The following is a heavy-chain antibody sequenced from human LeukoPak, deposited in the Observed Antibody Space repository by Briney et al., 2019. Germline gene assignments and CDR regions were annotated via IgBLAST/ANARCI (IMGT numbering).Heavy chain of an antibody. D-gene: IGHD3-10*01. V-gene: IGHV1-18*04. Sequence: ASVKVSCEASGYTFTSYGISWVRQDPGQGLEWMGWINTNNGNTNYAQKLQGRVTMTTDTSTSTAYMELRSLRSDDTAVYYCARVPGFGELFDYWGQGTLVTVSS. CDR2: INTNNGNT. J-gene: IGHJ4*02. CDR1: GYTFTSYG. CDR3: ARVPGFGELFDY.